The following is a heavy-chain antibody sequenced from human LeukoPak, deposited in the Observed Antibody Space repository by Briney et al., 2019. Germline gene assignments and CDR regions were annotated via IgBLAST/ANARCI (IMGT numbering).Heavy chain of an antibody. Sequence: PGRSLRLSCAASGFTFSSYGMHWVRQAPGKGLEWVAVIWYDGSNKYYADSVKGRFTISRDNSKNTLYLQMNSLRAEDTAAYYCARGSSGWYPGPFDYWGQGTLVTVSS. V-gene: IGHV3-33*01. CDR3: ARGSSGWYPGPFDY. J-gene: IGHJ4*02. D-gene: IGHD6-19*01. CDR1: GFTFSSYG. CDR2: IWYDGSNK.